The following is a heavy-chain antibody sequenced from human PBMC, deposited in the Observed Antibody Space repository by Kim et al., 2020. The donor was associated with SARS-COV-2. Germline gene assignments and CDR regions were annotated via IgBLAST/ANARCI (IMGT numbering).Heavy chain of an antibody. V-gene: IGHV1-69*01. CDR3: ARLSGYSYGLHDFDY. Sequence: QKFQGRVTITADESTSTAYMELSSLRSEDTAVYYCARLSGYSYGLHDFDYWGQGTLVTVSS. D-gene: IGHD5-18*01. J-gene: IGHJ4*02.